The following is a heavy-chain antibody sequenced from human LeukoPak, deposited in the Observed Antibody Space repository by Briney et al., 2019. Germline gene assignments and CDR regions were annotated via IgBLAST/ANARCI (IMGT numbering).Heavy chain of an antibody. V-gene: IGHV3-74*01. D-gene: IGHD3-9*01. J-gene: IGHJ4*02. CDR2: INSDGSST. CDR3: ARDRSRVYDILTGSPPDY. Sequence: GGSLRLSCAASGFTFSSYWMHWVRQAPGKGLVWVSRINSDGSSTGYADSVKGRFTISRDNAKNTLYLQMNSLRAEDTAVYYCARDRSRVYDILTGSPPDYWGQGTLVTVSS. CDR1: GFTFSSYW.